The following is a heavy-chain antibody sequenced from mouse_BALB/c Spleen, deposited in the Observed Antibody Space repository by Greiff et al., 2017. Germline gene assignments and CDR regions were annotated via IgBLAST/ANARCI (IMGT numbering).Heavy chain of an antibody. D-gene: IGHD2-3*01. CDR2: INPSSGYT. Sequence: QVHVKQSGAELARPGASVKMSCKASGYTFTSYTMHWVKQRPGQGLEWIGYINPSSGYTNYNQKFKDKATLTADKSSSTAYMQLSSLTSEDSAVYYCARGTDGYYGFAYWGQGTLVTVSA. V-gene: IGHV1-4*01. CDR3: ARGTDGYYGFAY. J-gene: IGHJ3*01. CDR1: GYTFTSYT.